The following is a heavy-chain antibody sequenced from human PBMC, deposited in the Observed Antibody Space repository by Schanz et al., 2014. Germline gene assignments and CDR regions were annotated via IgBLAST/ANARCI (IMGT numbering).Heavy chain of an antibody. J-gene: IGHJ4*02. V-gene: IGHV3-23*01. Sequence: EVQLLESGGGLVQPGGSLRLSCASSGFSFTTYAMSWVRQAPGKGLEWVSSISSGGGSTYYADSVKGRFTISRDNSKNTLYLQMKSLRAEDTAVYYCARKVVATIGGYYDNWGQGTLXIVSS. CDR3: ARKVVATIGGYYDN. CDR2: ISSGGGST. CDR1: GFSFTTYA. D-gene: IGHD5-12*01.